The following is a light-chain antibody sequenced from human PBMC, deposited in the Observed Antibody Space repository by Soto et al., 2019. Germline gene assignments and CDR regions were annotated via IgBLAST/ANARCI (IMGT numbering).Light chain of an antibody. CDR3: QQRINWPLT. V-gene: IGKV3-11*01. J-gene: IGKJ3*01. CDR2: DAF. Sequence: EIVLTQSPATLSLSPGERATLSCRASQSVSKYLAWYQQKPGQVPRLLIYDAFNRATGISVRFSGSGSGTDFTLTISSLEPEDFAVYYCQQRINWPLTFGPGTKVEVK. CDR1: QSVSKY.